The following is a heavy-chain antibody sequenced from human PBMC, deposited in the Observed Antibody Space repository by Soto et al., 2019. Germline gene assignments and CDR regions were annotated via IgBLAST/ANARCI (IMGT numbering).Heavy chain of an antibody. J-gene: IGHJ5*02. CDR3: ARHEPLKDWSPPHDRLDP. D-gene: IGHD1-1*01. CDR1: GYTFTSYW. V-gene: IGHV5-10-1*01. CDR2: IDPSDSYA. Sequence: GESLKISCKGSGYTFTSYWISWVRQMPGKGLEWMGRIDPSDSYANYSPSFQGHVTISADKSISTAYLQWSSLKASDTAMYYCARHEPLKDWSPPHDRLDPWGQGTLVTVYS.